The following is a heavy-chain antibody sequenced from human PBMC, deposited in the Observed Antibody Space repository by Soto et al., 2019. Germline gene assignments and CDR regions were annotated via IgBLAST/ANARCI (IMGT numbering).Heavy chain of an antibody. CDR1: GFTVSSNY. CDR3: ARGHPSSYYDFWSGYSGAFDI. J-gene: IGHJ3*02. CDR2: IYSGGST. D-gene: IGHD3-3*01. Sequence: PGGSLRLSCAASGFTVSSNYMSWVRQAPGKGLEWVSVIYSGGSTYYADSVKGRFTISRHNSKNTLYLQMNSLRAEDTAVYYCARGHPSSYYDFWSGYSGAFDIWGQETMVTVSS. V-gene: IGHV3-53*04.